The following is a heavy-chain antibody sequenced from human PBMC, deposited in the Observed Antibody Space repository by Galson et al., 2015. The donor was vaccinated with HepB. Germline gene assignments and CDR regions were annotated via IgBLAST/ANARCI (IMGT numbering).Heavy chain of an antibody. CDR3: ARNRGYETFDY. D-gene: IGHD5-12*01. V-gene: IGHV3-7*03. CDR2: IKADGSIK. J-gene: IGHJ4*02. Sequence: SLRPSCAASGFMFSGHWLNWVRQAPGRGLEWVANIKADGSIKYYVDSVTGRFTISRDNARNLLYLQMNGLRAEDTAVYFCARNRGYETFDYWGQGALVTVSS. CDR1: GFMFSGHW.